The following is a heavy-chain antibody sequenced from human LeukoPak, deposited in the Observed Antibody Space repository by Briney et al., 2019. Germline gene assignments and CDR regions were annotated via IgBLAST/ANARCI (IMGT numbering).Heavy chain of an antibody. CDR2: IYTSGST. CDR3: ARAYSSGSYYGMDV. Sequence: SETLSLTCTDSGGSISRYYWSWIRQPAGKGLEWIGRIYTSGSTNYNPSPKSRVTMSVDTSKNQFSLKLSSVTAADTAVYYCARAYSSGSYYGMDVWGQGTTVTVSS. J-gene: IGHJ6*02. D-gene: IGHD6-19*01. V-gene: IGHV4-4*07. CDR1: GGSISRYY.